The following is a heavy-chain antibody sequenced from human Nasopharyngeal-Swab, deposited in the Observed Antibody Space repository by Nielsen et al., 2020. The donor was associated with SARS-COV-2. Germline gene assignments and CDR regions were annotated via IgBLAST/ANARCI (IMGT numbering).Heavy chain of an antibody. J-gene: IGHJ6*02. Sequence: GESLKISCAASGFTFSSYAMSWVRQAPGKGLEWVSAISGSGGSTYYADSVKGRFTISRDNSKNTLYLQTNSLRAEDTAVYYCAKDLRSSSRGGMDVWGQGTTVTVSS. D-gene: IGHD6-13*01. CDR2: ISGSGGST. CDR3: AKDLRSSSRGGMDV. V-gene: IGHV3-23*01. CDR1: GFTFSSYA.